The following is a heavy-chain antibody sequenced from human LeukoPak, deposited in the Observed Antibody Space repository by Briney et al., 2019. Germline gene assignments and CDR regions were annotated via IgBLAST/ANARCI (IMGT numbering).Heavy chain of an antibody. Sequence: GGSLRLSCAASGFTFSNYAISWVRQAPGKGLDWVSAISASGGETWYADSVKGRFTISRDNAKNTLYLQMRSLGTEDTAVYYCARGYAPTSRVITIYWGQGTLVTVSS. CDR2: ISASGGET. CDR3: ARGYAPTSRVITIY. J-gene: IGHJ4*02. D-gene: IGHD3-3*01. CDR1: GFTFSNYA. V-gene: IGHV3-23*01.